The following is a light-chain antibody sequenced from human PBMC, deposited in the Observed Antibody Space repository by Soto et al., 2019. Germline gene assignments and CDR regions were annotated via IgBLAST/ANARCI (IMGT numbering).Light chain of an antibody. V-gene: IGLV2-11*01. Sequence: QSALTQPRSVSGSPGQSVTISCTGTSSDVGGYDYVSWYQHHPGKAPKFIIFDVSSRPSGVPDRFSGSKSGNAAYLTISGLQGEDEADYYCSSLTGGYKFRVFGEGTKVTVL. CDR2: DVS. CDR1: SSDVGGYDY. CDR3: SSLTGGYKFRV. J-gene: IGLJ2*01.